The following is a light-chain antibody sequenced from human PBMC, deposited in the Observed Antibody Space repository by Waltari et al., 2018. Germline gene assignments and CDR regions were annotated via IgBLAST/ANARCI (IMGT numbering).Light chain of an antibody. CDR2: DVS. Sequence: QSALTQPASVSGSPGPSITISCTGTRSAIGFYNYVSWYQHHPGKAPKLMIYDVSERPSGVSNRFSGSKSGNTASLTISGLQAEDEADYYCNSYAGSSSWVFGGGTKLTVL. J-gene: IGLJ2*01. CDR1: RSAIGFYNY. CDR3: NSYAGSSSWV. V-gene: IGLV2-14*03.